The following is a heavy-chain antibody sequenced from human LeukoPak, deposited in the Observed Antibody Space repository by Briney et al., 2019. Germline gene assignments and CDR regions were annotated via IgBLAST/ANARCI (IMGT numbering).Heavy chain of an antibody. J-gene: IGHJ4*02. CDR1: GGSISSYY. Sequence: NPSETLSLTCTVSGGSISSYYWSWIRQPAGKGLEWIGRIYTSGSTNYNPSLKSRVTMSVDTSKNQFSLKLSSVTAADTAVYYCARECPSSRGGSTSWYRQFDYWGQGTLVTVSS. D-gene: IGHD2-2*01. V-gene: IGHV4-4*07. CDR3: ARECPSSRGGSTSWYRQFDY. CDR2: IYTSGST.